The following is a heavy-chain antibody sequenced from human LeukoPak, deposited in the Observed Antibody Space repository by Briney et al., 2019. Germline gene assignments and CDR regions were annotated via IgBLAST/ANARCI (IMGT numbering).Heavy chain of an antibody. V-gene: IGHV3-15*01. J-gene: IGHJ4*02. Sequence: GGSLRLSCAASGFTFSIYWMHWVRQAPGKGLEWVGRIKSKTDGGTTDYAAPVKGRFTISRDDSKNTLYLQMNSLKTEDTAVYYCTTTRKGYSSSWYYWGQGTLVTVSS. CDR3: TTTRKGYSSSWYY. CDR1: GFTFSIYW. D-gene: IGHD6-13*01. CDR2: IKSKTDGGTT.